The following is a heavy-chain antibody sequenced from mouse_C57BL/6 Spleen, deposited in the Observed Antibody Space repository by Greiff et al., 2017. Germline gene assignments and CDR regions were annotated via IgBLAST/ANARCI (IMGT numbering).Heavy chain of an antibody. J-gene: IGHJ3*01. Sequence: VKLMESGPGLVAPSQSLSITCTVSGFSLTSYGVSWVRQPPGKGLEWLGVIWGAGSTNYHSALISRLSISKDNSKSQVFLKLNSLQTDDTAAYYGAKRGDGEGFAYWGQGTLVTVSA. CDR1: GFSLTSYG. D-gene: IGHD2-13*01. CDR2: IWGAGST. CDR3: AKRGDGEGFAY. V-gene: IGHV2-3*01.